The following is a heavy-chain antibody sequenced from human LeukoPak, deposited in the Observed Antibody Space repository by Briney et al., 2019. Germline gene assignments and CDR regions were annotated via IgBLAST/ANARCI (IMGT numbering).Heavy chain of an antibody. V-gene: IGHV4-59*01. D-gene: IGHD2-8*02. J-gene: IGHJ5*02. CDR3: AGGSGASWFDP. CDR1: GGSISSGY. Sequence: PSETVSLTCSVSGGSISSGYWSWIRQPPGKGLEGIANMYNNGRSNYNPSLKSRVTISLDTSKNQFSLKLSSVTAADTAVYYCAGGSGASWFDPWGQGTLVTVTS. CDR2: MYNNGRS.